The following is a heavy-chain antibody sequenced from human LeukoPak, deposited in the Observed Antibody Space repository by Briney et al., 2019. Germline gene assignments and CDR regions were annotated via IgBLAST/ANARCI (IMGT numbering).Heavy chain of an antibody. V-gene: IGHV4-59*01. CDR2: IYYSGST. Sequence: PSETLSLTCAVSGGSISSYYWSWIRQPPGKGLEWIGYIYYSGSTNYNPSLKSRVTISVDTSKNQFSLKLSSVTAADTAVYYCAREDYGGKAARAFDIWGQGTMVTVSS. D-gene: IGHD4-23*01. CDR3: AREDYGGKAARAFDI. CDR1: GGSISSYY. J-gene: IGHJ3*02.